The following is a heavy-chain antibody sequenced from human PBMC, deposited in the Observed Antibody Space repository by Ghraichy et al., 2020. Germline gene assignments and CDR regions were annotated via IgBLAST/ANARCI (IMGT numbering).Heavy chain of an antibody. CDR3: ARDINMEFYDY. V-gene: IGHV3-74*01. CDR1: GFIFSGYV. J-gene: IGHJ4*02. CDR2: INTDGTIR. D-gene: IGHD3-10*01. Sequence: TCAASGFIFSGYVMHWVRQTPGKGLVWVSRINTDGTIRSYADSVKGRFTVSRDNAKNTLYLQMNSLRAEDTAVYYCARDINMEFYDYWGQGTLVTVSS.